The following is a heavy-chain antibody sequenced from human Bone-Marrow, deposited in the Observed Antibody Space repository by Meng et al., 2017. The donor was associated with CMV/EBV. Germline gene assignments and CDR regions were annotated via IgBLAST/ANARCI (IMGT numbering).Heavy chain of an antibody. D-gene: IGHD3-9*01. CDR1: GGSISSSSYY. CDR2: IYYSGST. CDR3: ARVGRGILTGYYLVNYGMDV. V-gene: IGHV4-39*01. J-gene: IGHJ6*02. Sequence: SETLSLTCTVSGGSISSSSYYWGWIRQPPGKGLEWIGSIYYSGSTYYNPSLKSRVTISVDTSKNQFSLKLSSVTAADTAVYYGARVGRGILTGYYLVNYGMDVWGQGTTVTVAS.